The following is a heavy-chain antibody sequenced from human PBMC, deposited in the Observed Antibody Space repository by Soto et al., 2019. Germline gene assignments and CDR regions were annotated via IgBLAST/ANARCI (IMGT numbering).Heavy chain of an antibody. CDR3: ASMAAAATG. CDR2: ISYDGSNE. Sequence: VLLVESGGGVVQPGRSLRLSCAASGFTFSSFPMHWVRQAPGKGLEWVAVISYDGSNEYYADSVKGRFTISRDNSKSTLHLQMNSLRPEDTAVYFCASMAAAATGWGQGTLVTVSS. CDR1: GFTFSSFP. J-gene: IGHJ4*02. D-gene: IGHD6-13*01. V-gene: IGHV3-30-3*01.